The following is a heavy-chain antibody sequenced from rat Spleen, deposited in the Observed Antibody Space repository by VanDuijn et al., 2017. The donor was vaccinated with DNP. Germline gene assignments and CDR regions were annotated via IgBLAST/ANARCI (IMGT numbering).Heavy chain of an antibody. CDR1: GFTFSNYA. D-gene: IGHD1-10*01. J-gene: IGHJ1*01. V-gene: IGHV5-25*01. CDR3: ARGNNNYPYWSFDF. CDR2: LSTGGDKS. Sequence: EVQLVESGGGLVQPGRSLKLSCAASGFTFSNYAMAWVRQAPTKGLEWVASLSTGGDKSAYRDSVKGRFIIFRDNAKSTLYLQMDSPRSEDTATYYCARGNNNYPYWSFDFWGPGTMVTVSS.